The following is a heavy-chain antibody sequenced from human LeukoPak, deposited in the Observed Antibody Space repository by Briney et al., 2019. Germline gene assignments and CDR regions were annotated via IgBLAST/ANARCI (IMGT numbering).Heavy chain of an antibody. CDR3: ARDRESSSWPTFSRRVPSPGGFDP. CDR2: IWYDGSNK. D-gene: IGHD6-13*01. CDR1: GFTFSSYG. J-gene: IGHJ5*02. Sequence: PGGSLRLSCAASGFTFSSYGMHWVRQAPGKGLEWVAVIWYDGSNKYYADSVKGRFTISRDNSKNTLYLQMNSLRAEDTAVYYCARDRESSSWPTFSRRVPSPGGFDPWGQGTLVTVSS. V-gene: IGHV3-33*01.